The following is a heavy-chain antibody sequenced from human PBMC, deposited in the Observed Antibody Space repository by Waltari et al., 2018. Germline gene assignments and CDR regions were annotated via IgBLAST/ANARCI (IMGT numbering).Heavy chain of an antibody. CDR3: ATIPSSHYYYYYMDV. J-gene: IGHJ6*03. CDR1: GGSFSGYS. Sequence: QVQLQQWGAGLLKPSETLSLTCAVYGGSFSGYSWSWIRQPPGKGLEWIGEINHSGSTNYNPSLKSRVTISVDTSKNQFSLKLSSVTAADTAVYYCATIPSSHYYYYYMDVWGKGTTVTVSS. V-gene: IGHV4-34*01. D-gene: IGHD2-15*01. CDR2: INHSGST.